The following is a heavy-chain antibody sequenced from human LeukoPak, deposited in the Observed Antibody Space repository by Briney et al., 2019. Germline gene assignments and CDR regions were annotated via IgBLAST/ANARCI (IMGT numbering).Heavy chain of an antibody. Sequence: SGGALRLSCGASGFSFSNYAMSWVRQAPGKGLEWVSGINDSGSTRFYVDSVKGRFTSSRDNPKNTLYLQMNGLRVEDTAVYYCAKDMQTWPRFPDYWGQGTLDTVSS. D-gene: IGHD5-12*01. CDR3: AKDMQTWPRFPDY. J-gene: IGHJ4*02. CDR1: GFSFSNYA. V-gene: IGHV3-23*01. CDR2: INDSGSTR.